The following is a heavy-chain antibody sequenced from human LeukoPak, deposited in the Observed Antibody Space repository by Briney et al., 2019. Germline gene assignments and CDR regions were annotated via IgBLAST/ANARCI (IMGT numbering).Heavy chain of an antibody. Sequence: GGSLRLSCAASGFTFSSYAMSWVRQAPGKGLEWVSAISGSGDSTYYADSVKGRFTISRDNAKNSLYLQMDSLRAEDTAVYYCVRDQWLDYWGQGTLVTVSS. D-gene: IGHD6-19*01. CDR3: VRDQWLDY. V-gene: IGHV3-23*01. CDR1: GFTFSSYA. CDR2: ISGSGDST. J-gene: IGHJ4*02.